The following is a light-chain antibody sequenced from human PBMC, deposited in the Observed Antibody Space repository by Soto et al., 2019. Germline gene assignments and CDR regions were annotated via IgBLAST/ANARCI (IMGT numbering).Light chain of an antibody. V-gene: IGLV1-47*01. J-gene: IGLJ2*01. CDR2: THN. CDR1: SSNIGSNY. CDR3: AAWDDNLSCVV. Sequence: QSVLTQPPSASGTPGQRVTISCSGSSSNIGSNYVYWYQQLPGTAPKLLIYTHNRRPSGVPDRFSESKSGTSASLAISGLRSEDEADYYCAAWDDNLSCVVFGGGTKLTVL.